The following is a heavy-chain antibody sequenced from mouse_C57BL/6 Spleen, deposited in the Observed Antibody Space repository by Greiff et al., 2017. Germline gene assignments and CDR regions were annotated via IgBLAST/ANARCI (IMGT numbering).Heavy chain of an antibody. Sequence: EVKLLESGPGLVKPSQSLSLTCSVTGYSITSGYYWNWLRQFPGNKLEWMGYISNDGSNNYNPSLKNRISITRDTSKNQFFLKLNSVTTEDTATYYCARDATGSSYGWYFDVWGTGTTVTVSS. J-gene: IGHJ1*03. D-gene: IGHD1-1*01. CDR2: ISNDGSN. V-gene: IGHV3-6*01. CDR1: GYSITSGYY. CDR3: ARDATGSSYGWYFDV.